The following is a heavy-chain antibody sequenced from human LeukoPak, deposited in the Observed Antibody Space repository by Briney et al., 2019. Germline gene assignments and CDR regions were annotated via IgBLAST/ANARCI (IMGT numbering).Heavy chain of an antibody. V-gene: IGHV3-7*03. D-gene: IGHD1-26*01. CDR2: INQDGTDK. J-gene: IGHJ5*02. Sequence: PGGSLRLSCAASGFTFSGRWMSWLRQAPGKGLEWVANINQDGTDKYYVDSVKGRFTISRDNAKNSLYLQMNSLRAEDTAVYYCAREIVGTHKSQFDPWGQGTLVTVSS. CDR3: AREIVGTHKSQFDP. CDR1: GFTFSGRW.